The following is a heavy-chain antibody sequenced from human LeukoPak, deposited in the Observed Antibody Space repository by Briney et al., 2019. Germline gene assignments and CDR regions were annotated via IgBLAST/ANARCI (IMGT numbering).Heavy chain of an antibody. CDR2: IYHSGST. V-gene: IGHV4-38-2*01. Sequence: ASETLSLTCAVSGYSISSGYYWGWIRQPPGKGLEWIGSIYHSGSTYYNPSLKSRVTISVDTSKNQFSLKLSSVTAADTAVYYCARHITPDDAFDIWGQGTMVTVSS. J-gene: IGHJ3*02. CDR1: GYSISSGYY. CDR3: ARHITPDDAFDI. D-gene: IGHD2-21*01.